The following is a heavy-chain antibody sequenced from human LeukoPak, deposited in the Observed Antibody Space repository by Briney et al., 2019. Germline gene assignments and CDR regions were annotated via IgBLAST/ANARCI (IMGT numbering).Heavy chain of an antibody. V-gene: IGHV4-31*03. CDR3: ARFGFDFWSGYDPLFDY. D-gene: IGHD3-3*01. Sequence: SQTLSLTCTVSGGSISSGGYYWSWIRXXXXKGLEWIGYIYYSGSTYYNPSLKSRVTISVDTSKNQFSLKLSSVTAADTAVYYCARFGFDFWSGYDPLFDYWGQGTLVTVSS. J-gene: IGHJ4*02. CDR1: GGSISSGGYY. CDR2: IYYSGST.